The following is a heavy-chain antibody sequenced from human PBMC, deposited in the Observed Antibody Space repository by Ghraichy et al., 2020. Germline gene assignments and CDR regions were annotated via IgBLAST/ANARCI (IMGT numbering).Heavy chain of an antibody. CDR3: ATARSTTVTTNWFDP. CDR2: FDPEDGET. CDR1: GYTLTELS. D-gene: IGHD4-17*01. V-gene: IGHV1-24*01. Sequence: ASVKVSCKVSGYTLTELSMHWVRQAPGKGLEWMGGFDPEDGETIYAQKFQGRVTMTEDTSTDTAYMELSSLRSEDTAVYYCATARSTTVTTNWFDPWGQGTLVTVSS. J-gene: IGHJ5*02.